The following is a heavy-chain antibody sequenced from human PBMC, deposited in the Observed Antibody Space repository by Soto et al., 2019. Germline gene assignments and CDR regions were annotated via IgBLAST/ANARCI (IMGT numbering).Heavy chain of an antibody. CDR2: IYHSGTT. Sequence: QLQLQESGSGLVKPSQTLSLTCSVSGGSISSGGYFWSWIRQPPGKGLEWIGYIYHSGTTYYNPSLKSRVTISVDRSKNQFSLRLSSVTAADTAVYYCARENDGYSSNWFDPWGQGTLVTGSS. V-gene: IGHV4-30-2*01. D-gene: IGHD6-13*01. J-gene: IGHJ5*02. CDR3: ARENDGYSSNWFDP. CDR1: GGSISSGGYF.